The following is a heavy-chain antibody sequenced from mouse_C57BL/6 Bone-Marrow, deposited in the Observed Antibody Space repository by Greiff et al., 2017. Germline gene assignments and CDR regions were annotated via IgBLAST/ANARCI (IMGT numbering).Heavy chain of an antibody. V-gene: IGHV1-76*01. CDR3: ARRGLRGGYAMDY. J-gene: IGHJ4*01. CDR1: GYTFTDYY. CDR2: IYPGSGNT. D-gene: IGHD2-4*01. Sequence: QVQLKQSGAELVRPGASVKLSCKASGYTFTDYYINWVKQRPGQGLEWIARIYPGSGNTYYNEKIKGKATLTAEQSSSTAYMQLSSLTSEDSAGYFCARRGLRGGYAMDYWGQGTSVTVSS.